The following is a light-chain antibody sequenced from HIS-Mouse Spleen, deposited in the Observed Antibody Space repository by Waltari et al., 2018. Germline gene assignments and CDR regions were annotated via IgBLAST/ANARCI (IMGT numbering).Light chain of an antibody. V-gene: IGKV1-9*01. Sequence: DIQLTQSPSFLSASVGDRVTITCRASQGISSYLAWYQQKLGKAPKLLIYAASTLQSGVPSRFSGSGSGTDFTLTISSLQPEDFATYYCQQLNSYPPTFGQGTKVEIK. CDR2: AAS. CDR1: QGISSY. CDR3: QQLNSYPPT. J-gene: IGKJ1*01.